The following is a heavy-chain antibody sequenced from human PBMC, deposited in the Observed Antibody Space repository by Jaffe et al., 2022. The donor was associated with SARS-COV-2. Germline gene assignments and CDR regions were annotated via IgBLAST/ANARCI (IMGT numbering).Heavy chain of an antibody. D-gene: IGHD5-12*01. CDR2: ISATGGGT. CDR3: ARGGGHSGYNVYYFES. J-gene: IGHJ4*02. CDR1: GFTFNRYA. V-gene: IGHV3-23*01. Sequence: EVQLLESGGALVQPGGSLRLSCAASGFTFNRYAMNWVRQAPGKGLEWVSSISATGGGTYYADSVKGRFTLSRDNSRNTLYLQMNSLGGEDTAVYYCARGGGHSGYNVYYFESWGQGTLVTVSS.